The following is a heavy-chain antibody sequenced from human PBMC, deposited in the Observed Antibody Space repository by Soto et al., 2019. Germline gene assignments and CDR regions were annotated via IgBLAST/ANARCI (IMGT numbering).Heavy chain of an antibody. V-gene: IGHV4-30-4*01. Sequence: SETLSLTCTVSGGSISRGDYYWSWIRQPPGKGLEWIGYIYYSGSTYYNPSLKSRVTISVDTSKNQFSLKLSSVTAADTAVYYCARVHVSSSWYIDYWGQGTLVTVSS. CDR3: ARVHVSSSWYIDY. CDR2: IYYSGST. D-gene: IGHD6-13*01. CDR1: GGSISRGDYY. J-gene: IGHJ4*02.